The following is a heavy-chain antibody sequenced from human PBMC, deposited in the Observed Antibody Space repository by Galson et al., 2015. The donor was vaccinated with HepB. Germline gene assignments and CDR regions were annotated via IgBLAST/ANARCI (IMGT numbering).Heavy chain of an antibody. D-gene: IGHD4-17*01. CDR3: TRAAAGRTATTTLA. Sequence: LRLSCAGSGFDFHDSSIHWVRQSPGKGLEWVAGVSFDGRNTYYADSVKGRFIISRDSSKKTVYLQMNSLRSKDTAVYYCTRAAAGRTATTTLAWGQGLLVTVSS. J-gene: IGHJ5*02. CDR2: VSFDGRNT. CDR1: GFDFHDSS. V-gene: IGHV3-30-3*01.